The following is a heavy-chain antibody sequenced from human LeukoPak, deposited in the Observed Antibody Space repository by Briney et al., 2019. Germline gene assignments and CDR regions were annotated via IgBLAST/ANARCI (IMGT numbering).Heavy chain of an antibody. CDR2: IYPSDSDT. J-gene: IGHJ4*02. V-gene: IGHV5-51*01. D-gene: IGHD5-12*01. Sequence: GESLKISCKGSGYSFSTYWIGWVRQMPGKGLEWMGIIYPSDSDTRYSPFFQGQVTISADKSISTAYLQWSSLKASDPAMYYCARSGYSGYGGDYWGQGTLITVSP. CDR3: ARSGYSGYGGDY. CDR1: GYSFSTYW.